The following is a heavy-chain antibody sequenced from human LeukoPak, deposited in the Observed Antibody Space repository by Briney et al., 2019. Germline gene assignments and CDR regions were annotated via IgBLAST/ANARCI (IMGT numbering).Heavy chain of an antibody. V-gene: IGHV3-23*01. CDR3: APRVVGSAPFDY. D-gene: IGHD2-15*01. CDR1: GFTFSTYA. Sequence: GGSLRLSCAASGFTFSTYATSWVRQAPGKGLEWVSAISGSTGRTYYADSVKGRFTISRDNSKNTLYLQMNNLRAEDTAVYYCAPRVVGSAPFDYWGQGTLVTVSS. J-gene: IGHJ4*02. CDR2: ISGSTGRT.